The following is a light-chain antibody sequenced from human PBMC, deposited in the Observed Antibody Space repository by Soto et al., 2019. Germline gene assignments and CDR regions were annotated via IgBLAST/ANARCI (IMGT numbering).Light chain of an antibody. J-gene: IGKJ1*01. CDR2: GAS. CDR3: QQYGRSPRT. V-gene: IGKV3-20*01. Sequence: EIVLTQSPGTLSLSPGERATLSCRASQSISSYLAWYQQKPGQAPRLLIYGASSRATGIPDRFSGSGSGTDFTLTISRLVPEDFAVYYCQQYGRSPRTFGQGTKVDIK. CDR1: QSISSY.